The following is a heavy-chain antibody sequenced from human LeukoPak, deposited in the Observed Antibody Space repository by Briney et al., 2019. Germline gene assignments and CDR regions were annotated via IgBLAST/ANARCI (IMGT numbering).Heavy chain of an antibody. CDR1: GFTFSSYS. J-gene: IGHJ4*02. Sequence: GGSLRLSCAASGFTFSSYSMNWVRQAPGKGLEWVSSISSSSMYIFYADSVQGRFTISRDNAKNSLYLQMNSLRAEDTAVYYCAREAPRGDFDYWGQGTLVTVSS. V-gene: IGHV3-21*01. CDR3: AREAPRGDFDY. CDR2: ISSSSMYI.